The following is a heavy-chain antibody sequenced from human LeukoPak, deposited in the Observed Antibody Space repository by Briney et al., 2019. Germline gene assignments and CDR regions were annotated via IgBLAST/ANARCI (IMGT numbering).Heavy chain of an antibody. J-gene: IGHJ4*02. D-gene: IGHD3/OR15-3a*01. V-gene: IGHV3-30*18. Sequence: GRSLRLSCAASEFTFSSYAMHWVRQASGKGLEWVALVSYDGSDKYYADSVKGRFTISRDNSKNTLYLQMNSLRGEDTAVYYCAKAHLLDWLLPFDYWGQGTLVTVSS. CDR2: VSYDGSDK. CDR1: EFTFSSYA. CDR3: AKAHLLDWLLPFDY.